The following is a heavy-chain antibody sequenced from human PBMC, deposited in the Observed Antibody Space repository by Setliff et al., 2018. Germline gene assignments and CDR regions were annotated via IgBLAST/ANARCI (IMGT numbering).Heavy chain of an antibody. J-gene: IGHJ4*02. CDR3: FGAGTCSY. CDR2: INPHTSEK. D-gene: IGHD3-10*01. Sequence: LRLSCTASGFSYSNCWVSWVRQAPGKGLEWLASINPHTSEKYYADSVKGRFTISRDNAKNSLSLQMNNLRTEDTAVYYCFGAGTCSYWGQGTLVTVSS. V-gene: IGHV3-7*01. CDR1: GFSYSNCW.